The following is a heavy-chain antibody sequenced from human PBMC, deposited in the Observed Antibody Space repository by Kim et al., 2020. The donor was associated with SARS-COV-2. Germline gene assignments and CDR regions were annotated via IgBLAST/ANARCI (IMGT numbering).Heavy chain of an antibody. D-gene: IGHD5-12*01. J-gene: IGHJ4*02. CDR1: GFTFSSYS. V-gene: IGHV3-21*01. Sequence: GGSLRLSCAASGFTFSSYSMNWVRQAPGKGLEWVSSISSSSSYIYYADSVKGRFTISRDNAKNSLYLQMNSLRAEDTAVYYCARVPGQGWLQPYFDYWGQGTLVTVSS. CDR2: ISSSSSYI. CDR3: ARVPGQGWLQPYFDY.